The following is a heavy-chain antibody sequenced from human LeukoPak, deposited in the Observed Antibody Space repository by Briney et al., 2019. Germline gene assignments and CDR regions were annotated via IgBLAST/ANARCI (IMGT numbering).Heavy chain of an antibody. J-gene: IGHJ4*02. Sequence: SVKVSCKASGYTFTSYDINWVRQATGQGLEWMGWMNPNSGNTGYAQKFQGRVTITRDTSASTAYMELSSLRSEDTAVYYCARGNPGVMVGIFDYWGQGTLVTVSS. D-gene: IGHD3-16*02. V-gene: IGHV1-8*03. CDR2: MNPNSGNT. CDR1: GYTFTSYD. CDR3: ARGNPGVMVGIFDY.